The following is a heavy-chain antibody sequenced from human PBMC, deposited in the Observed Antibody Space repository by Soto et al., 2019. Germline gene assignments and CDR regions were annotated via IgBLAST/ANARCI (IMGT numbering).Heavy chain of an antibody. Sequence: VASVKVSCKXSGGTFSSYAISWVRQAPGQGLEWMGGIIPIFGTANYAQKFQGRVTITADKSTSTAYMELSSLRSEDTAVYYCARDGGYCSGGSCYPSEDYYYGMDVWGQGTTVTVSS. CDR3: ARDGGYCSGGSCYPSEDYYYGMDV. V-gene: IGHV1-69*06. CDR2: IIPIFGTA. D-gene: IGHD2-15*01. J-gene: IGHJ6*02. CDR1: GGTFSSYA.